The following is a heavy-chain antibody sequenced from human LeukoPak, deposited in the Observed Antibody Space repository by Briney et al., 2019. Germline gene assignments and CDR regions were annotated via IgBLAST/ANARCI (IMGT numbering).Heavy chain of an antibody. D-gene: IGHD3-10*01. V-gene: IGHV3-21*01. Sequence: GGSLRLSCAASGFTLSSYSMNWVRQAPGKGLEWVSSISSSSSYIYYADSVKGRFTISRDNAKNSLYLQMNSLRVEDTAVYYCAKVDNYYYGSESYYFFEHWGQGTPVTASS. CDR3: AKVDNYYYGSESYYFFEH. CDR1: GFTLSSYS. J-gene: IGHJ4*02. CDR2: ISSSSSYI.